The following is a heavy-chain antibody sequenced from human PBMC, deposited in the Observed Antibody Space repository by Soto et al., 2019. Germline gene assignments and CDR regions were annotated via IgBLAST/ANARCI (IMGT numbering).Heavy chain of an antibody. V-gene: IGHV3-23*01. CDR1: GFTFSSYA. CDR2: ISGSGGST. Sequence: EVQLLESGGGLVQPGGSLRLSCAASGFTFSSYAMNWVRQAPGKGLEWVSVISGSGGSTYYADTVKGRFTISRDNSKHTMYLQMISLRAEDTAVYYCAKRTVGWYFDLWGRGTLVTVSS. CDR3: AKRTVGWYFDL. D-gene: IGHD4-17*01. J-gene: IGHJ2*01.